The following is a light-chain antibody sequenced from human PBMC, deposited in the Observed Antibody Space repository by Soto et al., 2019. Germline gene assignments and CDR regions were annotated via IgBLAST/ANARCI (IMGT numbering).Light chain of an antibody. Sequence: AIRMTQSPSSVSASTGDRVTITCRASQGISSYLAWYQQKPGRAPKLLIYAASTLQSGVPSRFSGSGSGTDFTLTISCLQSEDFATYYCQQYYSYPQLTFGGGTKVDI. CDR2: AAS. CDR3: QQYYSYPQLT. V-gene: IGKV1-8*01. J-gene: IGKJ4*01. CDR1: QGISSY.